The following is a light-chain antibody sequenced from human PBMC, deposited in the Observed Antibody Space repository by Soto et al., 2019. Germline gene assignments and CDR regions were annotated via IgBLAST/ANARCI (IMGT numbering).Light chain of an antibody. CDR3: RQGTHWPPT. J-gene: IGKJ1*01. CDR1: QGLVYSDGNTY. CDR2: KVS. V-gene: IGKV2-30*01. Sequence: VVMRKSARFLPVTLVQPNSIARRPSQGLVYSDGNTYLNWFQQRPGQSPRRLIYKVSNRDSGVPDRFSGSGTGPDITLKSGSVVAADLGVYYCRQGTHWPPTFGEGTKVDIK.